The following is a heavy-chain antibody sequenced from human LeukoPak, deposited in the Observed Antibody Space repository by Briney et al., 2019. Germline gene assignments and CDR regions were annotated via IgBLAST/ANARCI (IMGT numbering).Heavy chain of an antibody. CDR1: GASINSSSYY. Sequence: SETLSLTCTVSGASINSSSYYWGWIRQPPGKGLEWIGSIYYSGSTYYNPSLKSRVTISVDTSKNQFSLKLSSVTAADTAVYYCAHGYSSRFDPWGQGTLVTVSS. V-gene: IGHV4-39*01. CDR2: IYYSGST. J-gene: IGHJ5*02. D-gene: IGHD6-13*01. CDR3: AHGYSSRFDP.